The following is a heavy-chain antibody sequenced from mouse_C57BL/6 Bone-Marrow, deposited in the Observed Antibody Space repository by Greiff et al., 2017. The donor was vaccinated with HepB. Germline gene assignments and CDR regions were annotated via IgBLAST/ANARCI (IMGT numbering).Heavy chain of an antibody. CDR3: ASDNYGSSHWYFDV. CDR1: GFSLTSYG. Sequence: VQVVESGPGLVAPSQSLSITCTVSGFSLTSYGVDWVRQSPGKGLEWLGVIWGVGSTNYNSALKSRLSISKDNSKSQVFLKMNSLQTDDTAMYYCASDNYGSSHWYFDVWGTGTTVTVSS. J-gene: IGHJ1*03. V-gene: IGHV2-6*01. CDR2: IWGVGST. D-gene: IGHD1-1*01.